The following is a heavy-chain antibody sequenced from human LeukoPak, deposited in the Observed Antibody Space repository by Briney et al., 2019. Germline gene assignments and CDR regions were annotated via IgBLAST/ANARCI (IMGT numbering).Heavy chain of an antibody. Sequence: SETLSLTCAVYGGSFSGYYWSWVRQTPGKGREWGGEINHSGSTNYNPSLKSRVTISVDTSKNQFSLKLSSVTAADTAVYYCARGRSEGIAAAGFDYWGQGTLVTVSS. CDR2: INHSGST. V-gene: IGHV4-34*01. D-gene: IGHD6-13*01. CDR1: GGSFSGYY. J-gene: IGHJ4*02. CDR3: ARGRSEGIAAAGFDY.